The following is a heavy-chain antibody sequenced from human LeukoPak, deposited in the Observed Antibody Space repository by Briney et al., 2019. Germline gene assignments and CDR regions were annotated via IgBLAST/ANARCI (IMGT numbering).Heavy chain of an antibody. J-gene: IGHJ4*02. CDR2: INYSGST. CDR3: ARDSIAAGIY. D-gene: IGHD6-13*01. V-gene: IGHV4-39*07. Sequence: SETLSLTCTVSGGSISSTNYFWGWIRQPPGKGLEWIGSINYSGSTYYTPSLKSRVTISVDTSKNQFSLKLSSVTAADTAVYYCARDSIAAGIYWGQGTLVTVSS. CDR1: GGSISSTNYF.